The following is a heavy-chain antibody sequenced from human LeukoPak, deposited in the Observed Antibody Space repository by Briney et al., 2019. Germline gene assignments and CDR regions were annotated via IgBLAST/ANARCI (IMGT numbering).Heavy chain of an antibody. Sequence: SETLSLTCSVSGGSISSYYWSWIRQPPGKGLEWIGYIYYSGSTNYNPSLKSRVTISVDTSKNQFSLKLSSVTAADTAVYYCARVRPPGWFDTWGQGTLVTVCS. CDR1: GGSISSYY. CDR3: ARVRPPGWFDT. D-gene: IGHD3-10*01. J-gene: IGHJ5*02. CDR2: IYYSGST. V-gene: IGHV4-59*01.